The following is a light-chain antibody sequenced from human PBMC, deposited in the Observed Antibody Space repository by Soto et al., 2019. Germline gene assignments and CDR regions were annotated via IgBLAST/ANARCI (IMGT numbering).Light chain of an antibody. V-gene: IGKV4-1*01. CDR2: WAS. J-gene: IGKJ2*01. Sequence: DIVMTQSPDSLAVSLGERATINCKSSQSVLYSSNNNNYLAWYQQKPGQPPKLLIYWASARESGVPDRFSGSGSGTDFTLTISSLQAEDVAVYYCQQYYSSPPYTFGQGTKVDIK. CDR1: QSVLYSSNNNNY. CDR3: QQYYSSPPYT.